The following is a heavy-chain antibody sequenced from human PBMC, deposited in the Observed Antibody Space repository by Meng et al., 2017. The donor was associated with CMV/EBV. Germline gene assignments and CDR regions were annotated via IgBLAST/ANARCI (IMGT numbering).Heavy chain of an antibody. V-gene: IGHV3-49*04. CDR1: GFTLGDHA. CDR3: TQPGSGSYYNPYYYYGMDV. Sequence: GESLKTSCSASGFTLGDHAMSWVRQAAGKGLEWVGFIRSKAYGGTTEYAASVKGRFTISRDDSKGIAYLQMNSMKTEDTAVYYCTQPGSGSYYNPYYYYGMDVWGQGTTVTVS. J-gene: IGHJ6*02. CDR2: IRSKAYGGTT. D-gene: IGHD3-10*01.